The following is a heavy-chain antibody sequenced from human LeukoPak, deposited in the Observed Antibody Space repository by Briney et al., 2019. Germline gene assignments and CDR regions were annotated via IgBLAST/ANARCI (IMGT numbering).Heavy chain of an antibody. D-gene: IGHD2-15*01. V-gene: IGHV3-23*01. Sequence: PGGSLRLSCAASGFTFSFYAMSWVRQAPGKGLEWVSGISTGGGGSTYYADSVKGRFTISRDNSKNTLYLQMNSLRAEDTAVYYCAKEVVATGRWFDPWGQGTLVTVSS. CDR1: GFTFSFYA. CDR2: ISTGGGGST. J-gene: IGHJ5*02. CDR3: AKEVVATGRWFDP.